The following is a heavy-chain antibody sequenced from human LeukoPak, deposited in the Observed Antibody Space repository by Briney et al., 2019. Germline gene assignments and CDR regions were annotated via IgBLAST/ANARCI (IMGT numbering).Heavy chain of an antibody. D-gene: IGHD2-15*01. V-gene: IGHV3-48*01. Sequence: QPGGSLRLSCAGSGFTFSSYSMNWVRQAPGKGLEWVSYISSSSSTIYYADSVKGRFTISRDNAKNSLYLQMSSLRAEDTAVYYCAKTHGPYCSGGSCLDYYYYMDVWGKGTTVTVSS. CDR3: AKTHGPYCSGGSCLDYYYYMDV. J-gene: IGHJ6*03. CDR1: GFTFSSYS. CDR2: ISSSSSTI.